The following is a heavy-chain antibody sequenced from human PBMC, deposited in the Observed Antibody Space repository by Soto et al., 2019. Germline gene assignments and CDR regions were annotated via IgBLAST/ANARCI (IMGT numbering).Heavy chain of an antibody. CDR2: LDPSDSYT. D-gene: IGHD3-10*01. CDR3: ARSITSYFDL. Sequence: PGESLKISGKGSGYSFTISWINWGRQMPWKGLEWMGRLDPSDSYTSYSPSFQGHVTISVDKSISTAYLQWSSLKTSDTAMYYCARSITSYFDLWGQGTLVTVSS. J-gene: IGHJ4*02. V-gene: IGHV5-10-1*01. CDR1: GYSFTISW.